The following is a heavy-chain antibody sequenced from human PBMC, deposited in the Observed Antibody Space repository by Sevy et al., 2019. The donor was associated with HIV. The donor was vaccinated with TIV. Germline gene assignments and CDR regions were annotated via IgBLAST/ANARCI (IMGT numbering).Heavy chain of an antibody. Sequence: GGSLRLSCTASGFTFSSYDMNWVRQAPGKGLEWVSKISRSGSSIYYADSVKGRFTISRDNANNSLNLQMNSLRAEDTAVYYCTRNGGAFDNGFDPWGQGTLVTVSS. D-gene: IGHD2-8*01. J-gene: IGHJ5*02. CDR1: GFTFSSYD. V-gene: IGHV3-48*03. CDR3: TRNGGAFDNGFDP. CDR2: ISRSGSSI.